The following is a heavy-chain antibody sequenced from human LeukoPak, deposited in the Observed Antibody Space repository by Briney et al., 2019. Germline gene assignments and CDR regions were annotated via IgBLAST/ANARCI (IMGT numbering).Heavy chain of an antibody. V-gene: IGHV3-11*06. Sequence: PGGSLRLSCAASGFPFSDFYMTWIRQAPGKGLEWVSHISGTSRSTYYADSVKGRFTISRDNAKNSLYLQMNSLRADDTAVYYCARVSSSSYNLDYWGQGTLVTVSS. CDR3: ARVSSSSYNLDY. J-gene: IGHJ4*02. CDR1: GFPFSDFY. D-gene: IGHD2-15*01. CDR2: ISGTSRST.